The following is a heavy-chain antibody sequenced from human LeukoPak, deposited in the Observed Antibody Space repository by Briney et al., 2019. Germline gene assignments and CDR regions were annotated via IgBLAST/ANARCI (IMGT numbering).Heavy chain of an antibody. Sequence: GGSLRLSCAASGFTFTMFSMNWLRQAPGKGLEWIAFIRGRSDTTYYADSVQGRFTISRDNAEDSVYLQMNSLRVEDTAVYYCARTYDFGIGPPGDAFDNWGQGTLGTVSS. CDR2: IRGRSDTT. J-gene: IGHJ3*02. CDR1: GFTFTMFS. CDR3: ARTYDFGIGPPGDAFDN. D-gene: IGHD3-3*01. V-gene: IGHV3-48*01.